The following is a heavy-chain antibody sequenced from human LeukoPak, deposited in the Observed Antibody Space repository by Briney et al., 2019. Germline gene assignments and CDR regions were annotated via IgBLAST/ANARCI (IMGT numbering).Heavy chain of an antibody. Sequence: GASVKVSCKASGYTFTGYYTHWVRQAPGQGLEWMGWINPNSGGTNYAQKFQGRVTMTRDTSISTAYMELSRLRSDDTAVYYCARDKYSSGWYEGFDYWGQGTLVTVSS. J-gene: IGHJ4*02. CDR1: GYTFTGYY. D-gene: IGHD6-19*01. V-gene: IGHV1-2*02. CDR3: ARDKYSSGWYEGFDY. CDR2: INPNSGGT.